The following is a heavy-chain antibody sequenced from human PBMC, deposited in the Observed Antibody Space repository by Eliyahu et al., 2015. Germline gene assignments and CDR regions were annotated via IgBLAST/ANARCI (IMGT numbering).Heavy chain of an antibody. J-gene: IGHJ6*02. Sequence: QVQLVESGGGVVQPGRSLRLSCAASGFPFSSYGLPWVRQAPGKGLEWVAVISYDGSNKYYADSVKGRFTISRDNSKNTLYLQMNSLRAEDTAVYYCAKVRRYSSSWYGNYYYGMDVWGQGTTVTVSS. D-gene: IGHD6-13*01. V-gene: IGHV3-30*18. CDR3: AKVRRYSSSWYGNYYYGMDV. CDR1: GFPFSSYG. CDR2: ISYDGSNK.